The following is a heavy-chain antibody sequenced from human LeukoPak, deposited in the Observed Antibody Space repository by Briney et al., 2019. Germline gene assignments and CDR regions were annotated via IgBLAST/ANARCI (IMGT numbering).Heavy chain of an antibody. CDR2: IKQDGSEK. J-gene: IGHJ4*02. CDR3: ARDLSRSRSGSRPDY. Sequence: PGGSLRLSCAASGFTFSSYWMSWVRQAPGKGLEWVANIKQDGSEKYYVDSVKGRFTISRDNAKNSLYLQMNSLRAEDTAVYYCARDLSRSRSGSRPDYWGQGTLVTVSS. CDR1: GFTFSSYW. D-gene: IGHD3-10*01. V-gene: IGHV3-7*01.